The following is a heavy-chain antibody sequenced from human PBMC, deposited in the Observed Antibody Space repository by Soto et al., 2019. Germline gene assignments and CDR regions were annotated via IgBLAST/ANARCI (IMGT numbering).Heavy chain of an antibody. CDR3: ARGYSSGWSPGNGNY. CDR1: GGTFSSYA. Sequence: QVQLVQSGAEVKKPGSSVKVSCKASGGTFSSYAISWVRQAPGQGLEWMGGIIPIFGTANYAQKFQGRVTIXXDXSXXTAYMELSSLRSEDTAVYYCARGYSSGWSPGNGNYWGQGTLVTVSS. D-gene: IGHD6-19*01. J-gene: IGHJ4*02. V-gene: IGHV1-69*12. CDR2: IIPIFGTA.